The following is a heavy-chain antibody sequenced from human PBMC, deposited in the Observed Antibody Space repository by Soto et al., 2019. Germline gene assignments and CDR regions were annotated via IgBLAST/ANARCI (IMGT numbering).Heavy chain of an antibody. J-gene: IGHJ6*02. CDR1: GFTFSSYG. Sequence: GGSLRLSCAASGFTFSSYGMHWVRQAPGKGLEWVAVISYDGSNKYYADSVKGRFTISRDNSKNTLYLQMNSLRAEDTAVYYCAKVRKPVIVVVHHHYGMDVWGQGTTVTVSS. CDR2: ISYDGSNK. V-gene: IGHV3-30*18. D-gene: IGHD2-21*01. CDR3: AKVRKPVIVVVHHHYGMDV.